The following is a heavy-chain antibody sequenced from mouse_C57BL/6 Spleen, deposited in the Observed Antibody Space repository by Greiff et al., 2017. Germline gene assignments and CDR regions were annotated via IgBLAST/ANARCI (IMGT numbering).Heavy chain of an antibody. J-gene: IGHJ1*03. CDR1: GFTFTDYY. Sequence: DVKLQESGGGLVQPGGSLSLSCAASGFTFTDYYMSWVRQPPGKALEWLGFIRNKANGYTTEYSASVKGRFTISRDNSQSILYLRMNALRAEDSATYDCARSGRDYYGSSYDWYFDVWGTGTTVTVSS. CDR3: ARSGRDYYGSSYDWYFDV. V-gene: IGHV7-3*01. D-gene: IGHD1-1*01. CDR2: IRNKANGYTT.